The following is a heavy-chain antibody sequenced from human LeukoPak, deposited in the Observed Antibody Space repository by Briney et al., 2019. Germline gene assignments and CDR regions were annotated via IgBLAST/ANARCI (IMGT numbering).Heavy chain of an antibody. D-gene: IGHD3-10*01. CDR3: AHRWEDYYGSGSYPLLHDAFDI. CDR2: IYWNDDK. CDR1: GFSLSTSGVG. J-gene: IGHJ3*02. V-gene: IGHV2-5*01. Sequence: SGPTLVNPTQTLTLTCTFSGFSLSTSGVGVGWIRQPPGKALEWLALIYWNDDKRYSPSLKSRLTITKDTSKNQVVLTMTNMDPVDTATYYCAHRWEDYYGSGSYPLLHDAFDIWGQGTMVTVSS.